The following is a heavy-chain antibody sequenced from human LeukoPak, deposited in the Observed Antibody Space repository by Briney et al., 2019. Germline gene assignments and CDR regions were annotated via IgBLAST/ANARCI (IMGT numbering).Heavy chain of an antibody. J-gene: IGHJ6*02. CDR1: GGSISSSNW. CDR2: IYHSGST. D-gene: IGHD4-11*01. Sequence: SGTLSLTCAVSGGSISSSNWWSWVRQPPGKGLEWIGEIYHSGSTNYNPSLKSRVTISVDKSKNQFSLKLSSVTAADTAVYYCARQHCSNYGGYYGMDVWGQGTTVTVSS. V-gene: IGHV4-4*02. CDR3: ARQHCSNYGGYYGMDV.